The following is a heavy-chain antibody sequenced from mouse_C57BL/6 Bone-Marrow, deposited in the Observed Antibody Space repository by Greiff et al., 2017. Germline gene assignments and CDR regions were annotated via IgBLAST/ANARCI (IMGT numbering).Heavy chain of an antibody. J-gene: IGHJ4*01. V-gene: IGHV4-1*01. D-gene: IGHD2-1*01. CDR2: INPDSSTI. CDR1: GVDFSRYW. Sequence: EASGVDFSRYWMSWVRRAPGKGLEWIGEINPDSSTINYAPSLKDKFIISRYNAKNTLYLQMSKVRSEDTSLDYCARPYYGNYVDAMDYWGQGTSVTVSS. CDR3: ARPYYGNYVDAMDY.